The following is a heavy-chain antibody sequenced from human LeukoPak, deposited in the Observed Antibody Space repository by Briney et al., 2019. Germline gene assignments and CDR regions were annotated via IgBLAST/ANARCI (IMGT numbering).Heavy chain of an antibody. CDR3: AREEGGYTYERFDY. D-gene: IGHD5-18*01. CDR2: ISYDGSSK. CDR1: GFIFSSYA. Sequence: PGRSLRLSCAASGFIFSSYAMHWVRQAPGKGLEWVAFISYDGSSKYYADSVKGRFTISRDNSKNTLYLQMNSLRAEDTAVYYCAREEGGYTYERFDYWGQGTLVTVSS. V-gene: IGHV3-30*04. J-gene: IGHJ4*02.